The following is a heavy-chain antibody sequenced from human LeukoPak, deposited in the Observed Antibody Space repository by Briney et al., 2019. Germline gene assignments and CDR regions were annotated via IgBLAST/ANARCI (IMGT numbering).Heavy chain of an antibody. CDR3: ARGVVITGFDY. J-gene: IGHJ4*02. CDR1: GGSISSYY. D-gene: IGHD3-22*01. Sequence: PSETLSLTCTVSGGSISSYYWSWIRQPPGKGLEWIGHIYYSGSTNYNPSLKSRVTISVDTSKNQFSLKLSSVTAADTAVYYCARGVVITGFDYWGQGTLVTVSS. CDR2: IYYSGST. V-gene: IGHV4-59*01.